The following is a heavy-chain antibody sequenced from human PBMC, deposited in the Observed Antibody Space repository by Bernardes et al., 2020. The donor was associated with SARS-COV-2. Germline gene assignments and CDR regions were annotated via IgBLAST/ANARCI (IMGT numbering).Heavy chain of an antibody. J-gene: IGHJ6*02. CDR3: ARDCSSTSCYAGMGWVDGMDV. V-gene: IGHV4-38-2*02. CDR1: GYSISSGYY. CDR2: IYHSGST. Sequence: SETLTLTCAVSGYSISSGYYWGWIRQPPGKGQEWIGSIYHSGSTYYNPSLKSRVTISVDTSKNQFSLKLSSVTAADTAVYYCARDCSSTSCYAGMGWVDGMDVWGQGTTVTGSS. D-gene: IGHD2-2*01.